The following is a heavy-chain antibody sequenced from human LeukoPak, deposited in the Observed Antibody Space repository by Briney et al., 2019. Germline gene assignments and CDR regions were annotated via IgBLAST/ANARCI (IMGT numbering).Heavy chain of an antibody. CDR1: GFTFSSYA. CDR3: AKYPYDFWSGTPAYGMDV. D-gene: IGHD3-3*01. CDR2: ISGSGGST. J-gene: IGHJ6*02. Sequence: PGGSLRLSCAASGFTFSSYAMSWVRQAPGKGLEWVSAISGSGGSTYYADSVKGRFTVSGDNSKNTLYLQMNSLRAEDTAVYYCAKYPYDFWSGTPAYGMDVWGQGTTVTVSS. V-gene: IGHV3-23*01.